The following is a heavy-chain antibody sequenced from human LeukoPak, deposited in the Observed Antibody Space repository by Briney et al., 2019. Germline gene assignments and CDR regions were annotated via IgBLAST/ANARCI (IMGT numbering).Heavy chain of an antibody. D-gene: IGHD6-19*01. CDR3: AKWRVSSGCDY. CDR1: GFTFSSYA. Sequence: PGGSLRLFCAASGFTFSSYAMSWVRQAPGKGLEWVSAISGSGVSTYYADSVKGRFTISRDTSKSTLYLQMNSLRAEDTAVYYCAKWRVSSGCDYWGQGTLVTVSS. J-gene: IGHJ4*02. V-gene: IGHV3-23*01. CDR2: ISGSGVST.